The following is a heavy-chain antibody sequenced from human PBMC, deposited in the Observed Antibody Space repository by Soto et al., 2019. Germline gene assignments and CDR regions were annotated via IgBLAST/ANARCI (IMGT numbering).Heavy chain of an antibody. CDR1: GFTFRSFT. CDR3: TRDASRDSSARGWFDP. Sequence: GGSLRLSCAASGFTFRSFTMNWVRQAPGKGLEWVSTISSNSAYIYYTDALRGRFTISRDNAKNSLHLQMNSLRAEDTAVYYYTRDASRDSSARGWFDPWGPGTLVTGSS. J-gene: IGHJ5*02. CDR2: ISSNSAYI. V-gene: IGHV3-21*01. D-gene: IGHD6-13*01.